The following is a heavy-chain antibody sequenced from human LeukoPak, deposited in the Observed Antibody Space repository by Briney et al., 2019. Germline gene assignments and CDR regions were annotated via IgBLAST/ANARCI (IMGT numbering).Heavy chain of an antibody. D-gene: IGHD2-15*01. V-gene: IGHV3-30*18. J-gene: IGHJ6*02. CDR1: GFTFSSYG. CDR2: ISYDGSNK. Sequence: PGGSLRLSCAASGFTFSSYGMHRVRQAPGKGLEWVAVISYDGSNKYYADSVKGRFTISRDNSKNTLYLQMNSLRAEDTAVYYCAKPNYCSGGSCYSGDYYYYGMDVWGQGTTVTVSS. CDR3: AKPNYCSGGSCYSGDYYYYGMDV.